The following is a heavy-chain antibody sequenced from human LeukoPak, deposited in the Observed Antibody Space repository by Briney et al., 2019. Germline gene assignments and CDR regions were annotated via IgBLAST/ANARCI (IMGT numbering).Heavy chain of an antibody. J-gene: IGHJ4*02. Sequence: GGSLRLSCAASGFTFSSYGMHWVRQAPGKGLEWVAVIWYDGSNKYYADSVKGRFTISRDNSKNTPYLQMNSLRAEDTAVYYCARDDTMVRGVTDYWGQGTLVTVSS. CDR2: IWYDGSNK. D-gene: IGHD3-10*01. CDR3: ARDDTMVRGVTDY. V-gene: IGHV3-33*01. CDR1: GFTFSSYG.